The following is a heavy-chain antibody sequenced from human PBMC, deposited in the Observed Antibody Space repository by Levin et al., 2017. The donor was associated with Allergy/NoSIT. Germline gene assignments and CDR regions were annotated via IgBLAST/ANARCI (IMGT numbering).Heavy chain of an antibody. V-gene: IGHV3-15*01. Sequence: LSLTCAASGFTFSDAWMSWVRQAPGKGLEWVGRIKSKSEGGTTDYTAPVKGRFTISRDDSKNTLYLQMNSLKTEDTAVYYCQMNLDCWGQGTLVTVSS. CDR1: GFTFSDAW. D-gene: IGHD1-14*01. J-gene: IGHJ4*02. CDR3: QMNLDC. CDR2: IKSKSEGGTT.